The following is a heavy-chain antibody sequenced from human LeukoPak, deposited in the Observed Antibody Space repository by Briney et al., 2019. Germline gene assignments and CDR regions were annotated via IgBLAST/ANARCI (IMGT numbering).Heavy chain of an antibody. Sequence: SGGSLRLSCAASGFTFSNYEMNWVRQAPGKGLGWVSAISGSGGSTYYADSVKGRFTISRDNSKNTLYLQMNSLRAEDTAVYYCAKKADSSGYGSFDYWGQGTLVTVSS. J-gene: IGHJ4*02. CDR2: ISGSGGST. CDR3: AKKADSSGYGSFDY. V-gene: IGHV3-23*01. D-gene: IGHD3-22*01. CDR1: GFTFSNYE.